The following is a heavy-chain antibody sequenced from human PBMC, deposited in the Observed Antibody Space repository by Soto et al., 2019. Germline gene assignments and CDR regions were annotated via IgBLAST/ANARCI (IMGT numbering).Heavy chain of an antibody. CDR2: ISDSGTGT. CDR1: GFTFSSYA. J-gene: IGHJ3*02. Sequence: EVQILESGGGLVQPGGSLRLSCAASGFTFSSYAMCWVRQAPGKGLAWVSGISDSGTGTYYADSVKGRFTISRDNSKNTVYLQMKSLRAEDTAVYYCAKDHTVVIRDAFDIWGQGTMVNVSS. D-gene: IGHD3-22*01. V-gene: IGHV3-23*01. CDR3: AKDHTVVIRDAFDI.